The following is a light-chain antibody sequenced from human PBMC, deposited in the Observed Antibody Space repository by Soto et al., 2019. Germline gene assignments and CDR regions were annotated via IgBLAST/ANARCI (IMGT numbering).Light chain of an antibody. CDR3: QKYQVT. Sequence: DIQMTQSPSTLSASVGDRVTITCRASQSISSWLAWYQQKPGKAPKLLIYDASSLESGVPSRFSGSGSGTEFTLTASSLQPDDFATYYCQKYQVTFGQGTKLEIK. J-gene: IGKJ2*01. V-gene: IGKV1-5*01. CDR1: QSISSW. CDR2: DAS.